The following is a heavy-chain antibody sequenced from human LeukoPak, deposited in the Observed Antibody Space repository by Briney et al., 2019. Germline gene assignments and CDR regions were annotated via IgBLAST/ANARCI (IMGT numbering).Heavy chain of an antibody. CDR3: ARVGNHIVPGGDY. CDR1: GFTFSSYW. J-gene: IGHJ4*02. D-gene: IGHD2-21*01. CDR2: INTDGSTT. Sequence: GGSLRLSCAAPGFTFSSYWMHWVRQAPGKGLVWVSRINTDGSTTSYADSVKGRFTISRDNSKNTLYLQMNSLRVEDTAVYYCARVGNHIVPGGDYWGQGTLVTVSS. V-gene: IGHV3-74*01.